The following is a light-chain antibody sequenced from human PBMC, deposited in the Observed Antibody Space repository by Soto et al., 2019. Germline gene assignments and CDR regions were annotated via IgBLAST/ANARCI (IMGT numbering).Light chain of an antibody. CDR2: SNT. CDR1: SSNIGSHT. Sequence: QSVLTQPPSASGTPGQTIAISCSGGSSNIGSHTVNWYQQLPGTAPRLLIYSNTQRPSGVPDRFSGSKSGTSASLAISGLQSEYEGDYYCAAWHDSLNGVVFGGGIKLTVL. CDR3: AAWHDSLNGVV. J-gene: IGLJ2*01. V-gene: IGLV1-44*01.